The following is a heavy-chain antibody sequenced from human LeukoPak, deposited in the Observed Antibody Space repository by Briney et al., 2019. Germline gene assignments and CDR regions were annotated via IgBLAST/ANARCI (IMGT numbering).Heavy chain of an antibody. J-gene: IGHJ4*02. Sequence: GGSLRLSCAASGFTVSSNYMSWVRQAPGKGLEWVSVIYSGGNTYYADSVKGRFTISRDNSKNTLYLQMNSLRAEDTAVYYCAKGGYSYGPGDPHFDYWGQGTLVTVSS. CDR3: AKGGYSYGPGDPHFDY. CDR2: IYSGGNT. V-gene: IGHV3-53*01. D-gene: IGHD5-18*01. CDR1: GFTVSSNY.